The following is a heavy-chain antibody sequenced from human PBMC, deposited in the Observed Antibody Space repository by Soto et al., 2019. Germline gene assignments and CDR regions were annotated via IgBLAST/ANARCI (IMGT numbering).Heavy chain of an antibody. D-gene: IGHD1-1*01. CDR1: GYNFTTYC. CDR3: ARGRYGDY. CDR2: ISAHNGNT. V-gene: IGHV1-18*04. J-gene: IGHJ4*02. Sequence: GASVKVSCKAPGYNFTTYCIPWVRQAPGQGLEWMAWISAHNGNTDYAQKLQGRVTVTRDTSTSTAYMELRSLRSDDTAVYYCARGRYGDYWGQGALVTVSS.